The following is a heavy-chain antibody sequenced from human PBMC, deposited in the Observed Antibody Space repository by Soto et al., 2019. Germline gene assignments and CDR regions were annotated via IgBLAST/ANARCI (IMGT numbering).Heavy chain of an antibody. V-gene: IGHV1-46*01. CDR3: ARYDYNGYYFEY. CDR1: GYTFSTYY. J-gene: IGHJ4*02. D-gene: IGHD4-4*01. CDR2: INPRGGST. Sequence: ASVKVSCKASGYTFSTYYMHWVRQAPGQGYEWMGIINPRGGSTTYAQKFQGRVTMTRDTSTTTVYMELSSLKSEDTAVYYCARYDYNGYYFEYWGQGTLVTVSS.